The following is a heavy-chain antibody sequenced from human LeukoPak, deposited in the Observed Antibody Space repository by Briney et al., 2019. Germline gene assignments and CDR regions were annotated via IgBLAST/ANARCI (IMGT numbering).Heavy chain of an antibody. D-gene: IGHD6-19*01. Sequence: GASVKVSCKASGYTFTSYGISWVRQAPGQGLEWMGWISAYNGNTNYAEKLQGRVTMTTDTSTSTAYMELRSLRSDDTAVYYCARWYSSGWSHYYYGMDVWGQGTTVTVSS. V-gene: IGHV1-18*01. CDR2: ISAYNGNT. CDR1: GYTFTSYG. J-gene: IGHJ6*02. CDR3: ARWYSSGWSHYYYGMDV.